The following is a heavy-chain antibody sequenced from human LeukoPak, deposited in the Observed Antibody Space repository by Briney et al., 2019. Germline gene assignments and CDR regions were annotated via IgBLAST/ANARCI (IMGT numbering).Heavy chain of an antibody. CDR2: INHSGST. J-gene: IGHJ5*02. Sequence: SETLSLTCAVYGGSFSGYYWSWIRQPPGKGLEWIGEINHSGSTNYNPSLKSRVTISVDTSKNQFSLKLSSVTAADTAVYYCARCREVNYYGSGSYSATGGWFDPWGQGTLVTVSS. CDR1: GGSFSGYY. D-gene: IGHD3-10*01. V-gene: IGHV4-34*01. CDR3: ARCREVNYYGSGSYSATGGWFDP.